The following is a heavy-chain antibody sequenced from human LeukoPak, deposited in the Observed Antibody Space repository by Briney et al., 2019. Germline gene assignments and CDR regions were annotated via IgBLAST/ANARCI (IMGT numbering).Heavy chain of an antibody. CDR2: IRQDGGEK. CDR1: GFTFTDYW. CDR3: ARDGTAAGLYFDL. D-gene: IGHD6-13*01. V-gene: IGHV3-7*01. J-gene: IGHJ4*01. Sequence: GGSLRLSCAVSGFTFTDYWVNWVRQAPGKGLEWVASIRQDGGEKSYVDSVKGRFTISRDNTKSSLYLQINSLRAEDTAVYYCARDGTAAGLYFDLWGQGTLVTVS.